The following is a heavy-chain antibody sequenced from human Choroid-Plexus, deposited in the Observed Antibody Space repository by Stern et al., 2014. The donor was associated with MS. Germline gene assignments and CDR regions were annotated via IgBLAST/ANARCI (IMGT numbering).Heavy chain of an antibody. CDR3: AKDRQYLTYFFDH. CDR1: GFTFGSCA. Sequence: QVQLVQSGGGVVQPGRPLRLSCVASGFTFGSCAMHWVRQAPGKGLEGVASVSYDGSNKYYANSVKGRFTISRDNSQNTLYMQMSSLRPEDTAVYYCAKDRQYLTYFFDHWGQGSLVTVSS. CDR2: VSYDGSNK. D-gene: IGHD2/OR15-2a*01. V-gene: IGHV3-30*18. J-gene: IGHJ5*02.